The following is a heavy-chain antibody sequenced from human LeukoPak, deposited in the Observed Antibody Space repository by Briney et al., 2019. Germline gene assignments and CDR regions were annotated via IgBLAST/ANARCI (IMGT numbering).Heavy chain of an antibody. Sequence: PGRSLRLSCAASGFTFSTYDMHWVRQAPGKGLEWVSAISGSGGSTYYAGSVKGRFTISRDNSKNTLYLQMNSLRAEDTAVYYCAKLLYYYDSSQPYWGQGTLVTVSS. CDR3: AKLLYYYDSSQPY. V-gene: IGHV3-23*01. D-gene: IGHD3-22*01. CDR2: ISGSGGST. J-gene: IGHJ4*02. CDR1: GFTFSTYD.